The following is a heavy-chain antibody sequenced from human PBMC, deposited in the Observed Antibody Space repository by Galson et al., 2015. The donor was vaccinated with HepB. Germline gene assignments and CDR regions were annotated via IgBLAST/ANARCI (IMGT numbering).Heavy chain of an antibody. V-gene: IGHV3-30-3*01. Sequence: SLRLSCAASGFTFSSYAMHWVRQAPGKGLEWVAVISYDGSNKYYADSVKGRFTISRDNSKNTLYLQMNSLRAEDTAVYYCARDWRLLFDYWGQGTLVTVSS. D-gene: IGHD6-25*01. CDR3: ARDWRLLFDY. CDR2: ISYDGSNK. J-gene: IGHJ4*02. CDR1: GFTFSSYA.